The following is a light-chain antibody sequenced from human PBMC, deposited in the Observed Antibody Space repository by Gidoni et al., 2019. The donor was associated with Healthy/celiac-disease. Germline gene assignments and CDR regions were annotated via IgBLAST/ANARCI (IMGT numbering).Light chain of an antibody. CDR2: DVS. Sequence: QSALTQPRSVSGSPGQSVTISCSGTSRDIGGYNSVSWYQQHPGKAPKLMIYDVSKRPSGVPDRFSGSKSGNSASLTISGLQAEDEADYYCSSYAGTYTLYVLGPGTKVTVL. V-gene: IGLV2-11*01. CDR1: SRDIGGYNS. CDR3: SSYAGTYTLYV. J-gene: IGLJ1*01.